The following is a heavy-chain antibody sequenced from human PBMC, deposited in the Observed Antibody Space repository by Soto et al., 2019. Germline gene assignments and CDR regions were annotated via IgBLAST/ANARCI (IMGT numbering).Heavy chain of an antibody. CDR3: AKSVSYYYYYGMDV. J-gene: IGHJ6*02. CDR2: ISWNSGSI. V-gene: IGHV3-9*01. Sequence: EVQLVESGGGLVQPGRSLRLSCAASGFTFDDYAMHWVRQAQGKGLEWVSGISWNSGSIGYADSVKGRFTISRDNAKNSLYLQMNSLRAEDTALYYCAKSVSYYYYYGMDVWGQGTTVTVSS. D-gene: IGHD2-8*01. CDR1: GFTFDDYA.